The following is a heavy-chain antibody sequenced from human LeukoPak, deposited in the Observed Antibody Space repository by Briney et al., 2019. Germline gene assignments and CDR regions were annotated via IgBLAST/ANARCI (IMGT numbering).Heavy chain of an antibody. CDR2: ISAGVDST. CDR3: ARGKSSGYQVNDY. CDR1: EFTVSSYA. V-gene: IGHV3-23*01. D-gene: IGHD3-22*01. Sequence: GGSLRLSCAASEFTVSSYAMSWVRQAPGKGLEWVSGISAGVDSTYYADSVKGRYTVSRDNSKNTLFLHMNSLRAEDTAVYHCARGKSSGYQVNDYWGQGTLVTVSS. J-gene: IGHJ4*02.